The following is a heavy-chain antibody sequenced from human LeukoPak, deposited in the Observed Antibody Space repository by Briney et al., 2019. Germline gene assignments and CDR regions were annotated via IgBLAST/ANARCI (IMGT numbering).Heavy chain of an antibody. CDR1: GGSISSDSYS. D-gene: IGHD3-9*01. V-gene: IGHV4-30-2*06. CDR3: ARVHYDVLTGYLGGMDV. CDR2: VCHSGSA. J-gene: IGHJ6*04. Sequence: SETLSLTCAVSGGSISSDSYSWTWIRQSPTKGLEWMGYVCHSGSAYYNPSFESRVTMSADRSKNQFSLKLSSVTAADTAVHYCARVHYDVLTGYLGGMDVWGKGTTVTVSS.